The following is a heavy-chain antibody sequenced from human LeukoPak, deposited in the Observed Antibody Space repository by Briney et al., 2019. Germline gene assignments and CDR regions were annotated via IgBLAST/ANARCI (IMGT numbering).Heavy chain of an antibody. CDR3: AKNYGISRPFYDF. CDR2: ISGDAIYT. V-gene: IGHV3-23*01. Sequence: GGSLRLSCAASGFTFSNYAMTWVRQAPGKGLQWVSAISGDAIYTYYLDSVKGRFTTSSDNSKNTLFLQMNSLRADDTAVYCCAKNYGISRPFYDFWGQGIVVTVSS. J-gene: IGHJ4*02. D-gene: IGHD4-17*01. CDR1: GFTFSNYA.